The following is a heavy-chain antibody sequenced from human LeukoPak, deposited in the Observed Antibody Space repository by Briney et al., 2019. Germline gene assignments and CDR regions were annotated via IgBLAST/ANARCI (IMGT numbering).Heavy chain of an antibody. CDR2: MYTGGTT. V-gene: IGHV3-53*01. CDR1: GFSVSGTH. D-gene: IGHD3-16*01. Sequence: PGGSLRLSCAASGFSVSGTHMSWVRQAPGKGLEWVSAMYTGGTTYYADSVQGRFTIYRDNSKNTLYLRMNSLRAEDTAVYYCAKDEATSGGGLASWGQGTLVSVSS. J-gene: IGHJ4*02. CDR3: AKDEATSGGGLAS.